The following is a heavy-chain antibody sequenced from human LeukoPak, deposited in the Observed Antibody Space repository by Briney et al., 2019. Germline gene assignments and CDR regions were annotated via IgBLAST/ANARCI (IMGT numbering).Heavy chain of an antibody. D-gene: IGHD6-13*01. CDR1: GFTFSNSW. Sequence: GGSLRLSCADSGFTFSNSWMAWVRQAPGRGLEWVANINQDGSAKTCVDSVKGRFTISRDNAKNSLYLQMNSLRAEDTAVYYCARGASSSGYSSSWLSYFDYWGQGTLVTVSS. CDR2: INQDGSAK. V-gene: IGHV3-7*05. CDR3: ARGASSSGYSSSWLSYFDY. J-gene: IGHJ4*02.